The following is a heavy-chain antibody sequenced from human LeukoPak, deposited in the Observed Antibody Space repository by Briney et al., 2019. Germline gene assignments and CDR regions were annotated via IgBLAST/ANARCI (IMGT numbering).Heavy chain of an antibody. D-gene: IGHD1-14*01. J-gene: IGHJ5*02. Sequence: PSETLSLTCTVSGGFISIYYWNWIRQSPGKGLEWIGNVYYTGNTNYNPSLKSRVTMSVDMSKNQVSLKVRSVTAADTAVYYCARATGVPGRGFDPWGQGSLVIVSS. CDR3: ARATGVPGRGFDP. CDR1: GGFISIYY. CDR2: VYYTGNT. V-gene: IGHV4-59*01.